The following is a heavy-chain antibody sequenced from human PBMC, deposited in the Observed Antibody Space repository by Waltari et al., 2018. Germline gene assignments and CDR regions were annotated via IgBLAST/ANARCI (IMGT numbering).Heavy chain of an antibody. V-gene: IGHV1-69*01. CDR1: GGTFSSYA. Sequence: GGTFSSYAISWVRQAPGQGLEWMGGIIPIFGTANYAQKFQGRVTITADESTSTAYMELSSLRSEDTAVYYCARDGVDFPYFDYWGQGTLVTVSS. D-gene: IGHD5-12*01. CDR2: IIPIFGTA. CDR3: ARDGVDFPYFDY. J-gene: IGHJ4*02.